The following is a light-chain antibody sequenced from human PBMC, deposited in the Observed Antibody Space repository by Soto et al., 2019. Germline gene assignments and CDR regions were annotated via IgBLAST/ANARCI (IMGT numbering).Light chain of an antibody. J-gene: IGKJ4*01. Sequence: ESVLTQSPGTLSLSPGERATLSCRASQSVSSSYLAWYQQKPGQAPRLLIYGASSRATGIPDRFSGSGSGTDFTLTISRLEPEDFAVYYCQQYGSSPPFGGVTKVDIK. CDR1: QSVSSSY. V-gene: IGKV3-20*01. CDR3: QQYGSSPP. CDR2: GAS.